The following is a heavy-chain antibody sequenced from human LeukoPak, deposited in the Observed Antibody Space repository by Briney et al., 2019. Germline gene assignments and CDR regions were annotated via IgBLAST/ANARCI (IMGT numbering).Heavy chain of an antibody. V-gene: IGHV1-8*03. D-gene: IGHD5-12*01. CDR2: MNPNSGNT. J-gene: IGHJ6*03. CDR3: ARVVDSGYDLRPYYYYYYMDV. Sequence: ASVKASCKASGYTFTSYDINWVRQATGQGLEWMGWMNPNSGNTGYAQKFQGRVTITRNTSISTAYMELSSLRSEDTAVYYCARVVDSGYDLRPYYYYYYMDVWGKGTTVTVSS. CDR1: GYTFTSYD.